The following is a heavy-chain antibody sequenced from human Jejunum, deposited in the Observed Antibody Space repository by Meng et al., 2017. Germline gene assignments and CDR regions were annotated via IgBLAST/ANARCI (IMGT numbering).Heavy chain of an antibody. CDR2: TYYRSKWYN. D-gene: IGHD3-22*01. J-gene: IGHJ5*02. CDR1: GDSVSSNSAA. CDR3: ARGGYDSSGYYYRWFDP. V-gene: IGHV6-1*01. Sequence: QVQLPQSRPGLVKRSPTLSLTCFISGDSVSSNSAAWNWFRQSPSRGLEWLGRTYYRSKWYNDYAVSVKSRITVNPDTSKNHFSLQLNSVTPEDTAVYYCARGGYDSSGYYYRWFDPWGQGTLVTVSS.